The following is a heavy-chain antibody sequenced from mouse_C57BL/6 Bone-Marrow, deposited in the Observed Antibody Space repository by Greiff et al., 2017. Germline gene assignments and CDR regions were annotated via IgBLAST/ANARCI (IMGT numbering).Heavy chain of an antibody. CDR1: GYTFTSYW. D-gene: IGHD2-5*01. J-gene: IGHJ4*01. CDR2: IDPSDSYT. V-gene: IGHV1-69*01. CDR3: AIYSNFYAMDY. Sequence: QVQLQQPGAELVMPGASVKLSCKASGYTFTSYWMHWVKQRPGQGLEWIGEIDPSDSYTNYNQKFKGKSTLTVDKSSSTAYMQLSSLTSEDSAVYYCAIYSNFYAMDYWGQGTSGTVSS.